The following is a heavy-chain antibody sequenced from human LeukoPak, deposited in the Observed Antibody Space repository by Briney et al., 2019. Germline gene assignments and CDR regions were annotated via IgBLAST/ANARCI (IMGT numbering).Heavy chain of an antibody. CDR1: GYTFSSYS. V-gene: IGHV3-21*01. Sequence: GGSLRLSCLASGYTFSSYSINWVRQAPGKGLEWVASISVRSNYIYYADSVRGRFRISRDDARDSLFLEMNSLRAEDTAVYYCVRLRRNSDTSGFYYYYDFWGQGTLVTVSS. J-gene: IGHJ4*02. D-gene: IGHD3-22*01. CDR2: ISVRSNYI. CDR3: VRLRRNSDTSGFYYYYDF.